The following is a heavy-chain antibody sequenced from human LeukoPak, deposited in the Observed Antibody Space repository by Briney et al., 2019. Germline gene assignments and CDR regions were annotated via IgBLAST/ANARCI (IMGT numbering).Heavy chain of an antibody. CDR3: ARASHYYGSRSLSFDY. J-gene: IGHJ4*02. CDR1: GYTFTGYY. D-gene: IGHD3-10*01. CDR2: INPNSGGT. Sequence: GASVKVSCKASGYTFTGYYMHWVRQAPGQGLEWMGWINPNSGGTNYAQKFQGRVTMTRDTSISTAYMELSRLRSDDTAVYYCARASHYYGSRSLSFDYWGQGTLVTVSS. V-gene: IGHV1-2*02.